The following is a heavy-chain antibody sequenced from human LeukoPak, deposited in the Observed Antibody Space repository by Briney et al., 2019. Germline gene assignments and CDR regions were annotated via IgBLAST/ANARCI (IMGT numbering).Heavy chain of an antibody. CDR3: ARDLLTGNYHYFDD. CDR1: GFTFTGYY. V-gene: IGHV1-2*02. Sequence: ASVKVSCKASGFTFTGYYIHWVRQAPGQGLEWMGWINPSSGDTNYAQKFQGRVTMARDTSISTAFMGLSRLTSDDTAVYYCARDLLTGNYHYFDDGGQGPLVTVSS. CDR2: INPSSGDT. D-gene: IGHD1-7*01. J-gene: IGHJ4*02.